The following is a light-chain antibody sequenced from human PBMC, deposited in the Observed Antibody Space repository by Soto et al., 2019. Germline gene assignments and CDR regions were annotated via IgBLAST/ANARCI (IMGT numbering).Light chain of an antibody. V-gene: IGKV3-15*01. CDR3: QHYNNWPPWT. Sequence: EIVMTQSPATLSASPGERATLSCRASQSVSSNLAWYQQKPGQPPRLLIYRASTRATGIPARFSGSGSGTQLTPTISSLQSEDFAVYYCQHYNNWPPWTFGQATKVEIK. CDR1: QSVSSN. CDR2: RAS. J-gene: IGKJ1*01.